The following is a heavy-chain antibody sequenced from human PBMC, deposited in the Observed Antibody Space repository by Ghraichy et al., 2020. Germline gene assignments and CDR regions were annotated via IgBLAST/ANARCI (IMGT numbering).Heavy chain of an antibody. CDR3: ARGHYDGTAMDY. D-gene: IGHD3-22*01. J-gene: IGHJ4*02. CDR2: TYYRSKWYN. CDR1: GDSVSSVPSA. V-gene: IGHV6-1*01. Sequence: SQTLSLTCAISGDSVSSVPSAWNWIRQSPSRGLEWLGRTYYRSKWYNEYAVSVKSRITINADTSKNQFSLQLNSVTPEEPAVDYCARGHYDGTAMDYWGQGTLVTVAS.